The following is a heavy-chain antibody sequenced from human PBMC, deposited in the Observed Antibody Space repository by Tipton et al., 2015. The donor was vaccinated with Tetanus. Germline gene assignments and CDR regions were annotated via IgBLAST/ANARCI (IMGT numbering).Heavy chain of an antibody. CDR2: IYYSGST. V-gene: IGHV4-59*01. CDR3: VGVLRGTVNYFGY. D-gene: IGHD4-17*01. J-gene: IGHJ4*02. CDR1: GGSISSNY. Sequence: TLSLTCTVSGGSISSNYWSWIRQPPGKGLEWIGNIYYSGSTNYNPSLKSRVTISVDTSKKQFSLKLSSVTAADTAVYYCVGVLRGTVNYFGYWCQGTLVTVSS.